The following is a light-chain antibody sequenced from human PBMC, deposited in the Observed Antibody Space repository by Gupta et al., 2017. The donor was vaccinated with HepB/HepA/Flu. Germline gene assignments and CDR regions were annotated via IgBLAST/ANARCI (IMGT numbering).Light chain of an antibody. CDR3: QSYDSSLGVV. Sequence: SVLPQPPSVSGAPGQRVTISCTGSSSNIGAGYDVHWYQQLPGTAPKLLIYGNSNRPSGVPDRFSGSKSGASASLAITGLQAEDEADYYCQSYDSSLGVVFGGGTKLTVL. V-gene: IGLV1-40*01. CDR1: SSNIGAGYD. J-gene: IGLJ2*01. CDR2: GNS.